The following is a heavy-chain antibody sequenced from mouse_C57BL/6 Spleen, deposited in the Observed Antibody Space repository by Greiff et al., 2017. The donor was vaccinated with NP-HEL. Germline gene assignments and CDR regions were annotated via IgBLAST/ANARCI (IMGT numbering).Heavy chain of an antibody. V-gene: IGHV1-42*01. Sequence: EVQLQQSGPELVKPGASVKISCKASGYSFTGYYMNWVKQSPEKSLEWIGEINPSTGGTTYNQKFKAKATLTVDKSSSTAYMQLKSLTSEDSAVYYCVYGSSYRWYFDVWGTGTTVTVSS. J-gene: IGHJ1*03. D-gene: IGHD1-1*01. CDR3: VYGSSYRWYFDV. CDR2: INPSTGGT. CDR1: GYSFTGYY.